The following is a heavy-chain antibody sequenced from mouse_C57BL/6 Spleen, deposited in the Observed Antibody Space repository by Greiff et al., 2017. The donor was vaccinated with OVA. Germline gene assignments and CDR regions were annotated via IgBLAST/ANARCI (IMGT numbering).Heavy chain of an antibody. CDR3: AREVLRYYAMDY. V-gene: IGHV1-76*01. CDR1: GYTFTDYY. CDR2: IYPGSGNT. D-gene: IGHD1-1*01. J-gene: IGHJ4*01. Sequence: VQLQQSGAELVRPGASVKLSCKASGYTFTDYYINWVKQRPGKGLEWIARIYPGSGNTYYNEKFQGKATLTAEKSSSTAYMQRSSLTSEDAAVYFCAREVLRYYAMDYWGQGTSVTVSA.